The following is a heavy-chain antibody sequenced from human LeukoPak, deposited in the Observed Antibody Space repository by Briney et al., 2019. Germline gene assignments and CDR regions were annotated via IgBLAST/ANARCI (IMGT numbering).Heavy chain of an antibody. CDR1: RFTLSSYV. V-gene: IGHV3-48*03. Sequence: GGCLRHSCVASRFTLSSYVMNTVRQALGRGLEWVSYICSSGGTIYNVESVWGGLTLSREKAKNSLYLQINRLRDEDTPVYYCAREGIGYCSSTSGRHLESFDFWGQGALVTVSS. CDR2: ICSSGGTI. J-gene: IGHJ4*02. D-gene: IGHD2-2*01. CDR3: AREGIGYCSSTSGRHLESFDF.